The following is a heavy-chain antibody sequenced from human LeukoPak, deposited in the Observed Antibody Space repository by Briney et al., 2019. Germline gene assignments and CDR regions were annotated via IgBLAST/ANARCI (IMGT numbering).Heavy chain of an antibody. CDR3: ARDGIEMATI. V-gene: IGHV3-48*03. D-gene: IGHD5-24*01. J-gene: IGHJ4*02. CDR2: ISSSGSTI. CDR1: GFTFSSYE. Sequence: QPGGSLRLSCAASGFTFSSYEMNWVRRAPGKGLEWVSYISSSGSTIYYADSVKGRFTISRDNAKNSLYLQMNSLRAEDTAVYYCARDGIEMATIWGQGTLVTVSS.